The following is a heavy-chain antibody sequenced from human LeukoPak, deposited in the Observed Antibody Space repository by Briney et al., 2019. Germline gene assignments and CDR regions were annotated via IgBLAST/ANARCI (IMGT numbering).Heavy chain of an antibody. Sequence: SETLSLTCTVSGGSISGFYWSWIRQPPGKGQEWIGYIYYSGTTNYNPSLKSRVTISVDTSKNQFSLKLSSVTAADTAVYFCARQVGYYYVSLDYWGQGTLVTVSS. D-gene: IGHD3-22*01. CDR1: GGSISGFY. J-gene: IGHJ4*02. V-gene: IGHV4-59*08. CDR3: ARQVGYYYVSLDY. CDR2: IYYSGTT.